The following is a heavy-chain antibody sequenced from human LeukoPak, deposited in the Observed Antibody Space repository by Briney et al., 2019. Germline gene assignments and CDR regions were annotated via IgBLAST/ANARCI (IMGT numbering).Heavy chain of an antibody. D-gene: IGHD3-10*01. V-gene: IGHV3-74*01. CDR3: ASSYGASRSYSAFDI. Sequence: GGSLRLSCAASGFTFTTYWMHWVRQAPGKGLVWVSRICGDGSSVNYADSVKGRFTISRDNAKNTLYLQMNSLRVADKDVYSCASSYGASRSYSAFDIWGLGTMVTVSS. CDR2: ICGDGSSV. CDR1: GFTFTTYW. J-gene: IGHJ3*02.